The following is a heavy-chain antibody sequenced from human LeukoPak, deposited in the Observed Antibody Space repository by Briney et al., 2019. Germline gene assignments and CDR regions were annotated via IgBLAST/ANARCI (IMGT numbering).Heavy chain of an antibody. V-gene: IGHV3-30*04. CDR1: GVTFSGFA. D-gene: IGHD2-15*01. Sequence: GGSLRLSCAASGVTFSGFAMHWVRQAPGKGLEWVAVISYHGRDTYYADSVKGRFTISRDNSKNTLYLQLNSLGAEDTAVYYCAAQPCSVGRCYLDYWGQGTLVTVSS. J-gene: IGHJ4*02. CDR3: AAQPCSVGRCYLDY. CDR2: ISYHGRDT.